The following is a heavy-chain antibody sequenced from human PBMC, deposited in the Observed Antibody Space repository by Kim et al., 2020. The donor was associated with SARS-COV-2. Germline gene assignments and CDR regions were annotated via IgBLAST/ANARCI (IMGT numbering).Heavy chain of an antibody. CDR3: ARTPPPPDYGDYRFDY. CDR1: GFSLSTSGMC. D-gene: IGHD4-17*01. V-gene: IGHV2-70*11. CDR2: IDWDDDK. J-gene: IGHJ4*02. Sequence: SGPTLVNPTQTLTLTCTFSGFSLSTSGMCVSWIRQPPGKALEWLARIDWDDDKYYSTSLKTRLTISKDTSKNQVVLTMTNMDPVDTATYYCARTPPPPDYGDYRFDYWGQGTLVTVSS.